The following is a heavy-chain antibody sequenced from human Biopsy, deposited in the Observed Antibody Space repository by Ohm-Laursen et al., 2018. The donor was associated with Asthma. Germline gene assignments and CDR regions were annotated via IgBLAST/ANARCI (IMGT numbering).Heavy chain of an antibody. Sequence: SVKVSCKSLGGTFNTYVIGWVGQAPGKGLGGMGGINPVFGTTTYPQKFQDRVTITADDSTSTVYMELSSLRSEDTAVYYCARKAGSCISRTCYSLDFWGQGTLVTVSS. CDR1: GGTFNTYV. V-gene: IGHV1-69*13. CDR3: ARKAGSCISRTCYSLDF. D-gene: IGHD2-2*01. CDR2: INPVFGTT. J-gene: IGHJ4*02.